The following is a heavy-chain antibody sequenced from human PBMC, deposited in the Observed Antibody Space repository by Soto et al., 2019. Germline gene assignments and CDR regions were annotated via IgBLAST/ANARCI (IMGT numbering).Heavy chain of an antibody. D-gene: IGHD6-19*01. V-gene: IGHV1-18*04. CDR3: ARPPGYISDWYYFDL. Sequence: QVQLVQSAAEVKKPGASVKVSCKTSGYTFTSYGISWVRQAPGQGLEWMGWISTYNGNTNYAQKFQGRATMTTDTSTTTAYMELRSLKSDDTAVYYCARPPGYISDWYYFDLWGQGTLVTVSS. CDR2: ISTYNGNT. CDR1: GYTFTSYG. J-gene: IGHJ4*02.